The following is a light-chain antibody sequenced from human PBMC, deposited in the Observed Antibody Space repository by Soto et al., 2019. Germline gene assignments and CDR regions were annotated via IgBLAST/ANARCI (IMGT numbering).Light chain of an antibody. Sequence: SYELTQPPSVCVSPGQTASITCSGDKLGDKYACWYQQKPGQSPVLVIYQDSKRPSGIPERFSGSNSGNTATLTISGTQAMDEADYYCQAWDSSTLYYVFGTGTKVTVL. J-gene: IGLJ1*01. CDR1: KLGDKY. CDR2: QDS. CDR3: QAWDSSTLYYV. V-gene: IGLV3-1*01.